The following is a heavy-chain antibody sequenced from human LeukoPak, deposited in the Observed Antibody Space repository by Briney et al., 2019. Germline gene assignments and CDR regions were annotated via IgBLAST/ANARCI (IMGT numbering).Heavy chain of an antibody. Sequence: SENLSLNCAVHGGSFSGYYWSWIRQPPGKGQELIGEINHSGSTNYYNPSLKSRVTISVDTSKNQFSLKLSSVTAADTAVYYCARCRRVYYYDRNAFDIWGQGTMVTVSS. J-gene: IGHJ3*02. CDR1: GGSFSGYY. CDR3: ARCRRVYYYDRNAFDI. CDR2: INHSGST. D-gene: IGHD3-10*02. V-gene: IGHV4-34*01.